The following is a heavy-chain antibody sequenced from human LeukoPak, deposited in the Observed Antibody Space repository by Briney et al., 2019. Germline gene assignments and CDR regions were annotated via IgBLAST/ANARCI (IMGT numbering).Heavy chain of an antibody. D-gene: IGHD5-18*01. CDR1: GYTFTGYY. V-gene: IGHV1-69*06. CDR3: ARGGAGYSYGQYYFDY. Sequence: ASVKVSCKAFGYTFTGYYVHWVRQAPGQGLEWMGGIIPIFGTANYAQKFQGRVTITADKSTSTAYMELSSLRSEDTAVYYCARGGAGYSYGQYYFDYWGQGTLVTVSS. J-gene: IGHJ4*02. CDR2: IIPIFGTA.